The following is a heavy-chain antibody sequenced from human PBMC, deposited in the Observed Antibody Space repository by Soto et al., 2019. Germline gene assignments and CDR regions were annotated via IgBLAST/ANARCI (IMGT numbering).Heavy chain of an antibody. V-gene: IGHV1-69*04. CDR3: ARDQWVDHRYSSGWYYFDY. J-gene: IGHJ4*02. Sequence: SVKVSCKASGGTFSSYTISWVRQAPGQGLEWMGRIIPILGIANYAQKFQGRVTITADKSTSTAYMELSSLRSEDTAVYYCARDQWVDHRYSSGWYYFDYWGQGTLVTVSS. CDR1: GGTFSSYT. D-gene: IGHD6-19*01. CDR2: IIPILGIA.